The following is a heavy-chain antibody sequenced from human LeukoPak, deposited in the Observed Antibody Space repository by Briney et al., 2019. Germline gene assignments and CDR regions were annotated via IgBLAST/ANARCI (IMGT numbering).Heavy chain of an antibody. J-gene: IGHJ5*02. V-gene: IGHV1-69*13. CDR1: GCTFSSYD. CDR2: INPIFGTA. Sequence: VASVKVSCKASGCTFSSYDIRWVRQAPGQGLEWMGGINPIFGTANYAKKFQGRVTITGDESTSTAYMELSSLRSEDVAVYYCARVGKYSSSSVACGQGTLVTVSS. CDR3: ARVGKYSSSSVA. D-gene: IGHD6-6*01.